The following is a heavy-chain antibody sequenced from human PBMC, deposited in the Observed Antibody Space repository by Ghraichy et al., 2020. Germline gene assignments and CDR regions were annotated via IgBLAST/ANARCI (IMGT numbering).Heavy chain of an antibody. CDR3: ARGRGYDFWSGYSPSYYYGIDV. CDR1: GGSFSGYY. CDR2: INHSGST. V-gene: IGHV4-34*01. D-gene: IGHD3-3*01. J-gene: IGHJ6*02. Sequence: SETLSLTCAVYGGSFSGYYWSWIRQPPGKGLEWIGEINHSGSTNYNPSLKSRVTISVDTSKNQFSLKLSSVTAADTAVYYCARGRGYDFWSGYSPSYYYGIDVWGQGTTVTVSS.